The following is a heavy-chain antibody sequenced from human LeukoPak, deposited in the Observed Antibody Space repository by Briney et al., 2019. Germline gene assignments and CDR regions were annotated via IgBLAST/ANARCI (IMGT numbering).Heavy chain of an antibody. D-gene: IGHD1-26*01. CDR3: TRQRSYSDY. CDR1: GGSISSTIYY. Sequence: SETLSLTCTVSGGSISSTIYYWGWIRQPPGKGLEWIGRIYYSRDTYYNPSLESRVTISVDTSKSQFSLKLYSVTAADTAVYYCTRQRSYSDYWGQGTLVTVSS. CDR2: IYYSRDT. V-gene: IGHV4-39*01. J-gene: IGHJ4*02.